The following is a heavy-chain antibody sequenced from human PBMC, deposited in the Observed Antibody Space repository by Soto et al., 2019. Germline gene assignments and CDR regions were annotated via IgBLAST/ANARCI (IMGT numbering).Heavy chain of an antibody. CDR3: ARDRGGYAFDI. J-gene: IGHJ3*02. CDR2: ISSNGGST. V-gene: IGHV3-64*01. CDR1: GFTFSSYA. Sequence: EVQLVESGGGLVQPGGSLRLSCAASGFTFSSYAMHWVRQAPGKGLEYVSAISSNGGSTYYANSVKGRFTISRDNSKNTLYLQRGSLRAEDMVVYYCARDRGGYAFDIWGQGTMVTVSS. D-gene: IGHD3-16*01.